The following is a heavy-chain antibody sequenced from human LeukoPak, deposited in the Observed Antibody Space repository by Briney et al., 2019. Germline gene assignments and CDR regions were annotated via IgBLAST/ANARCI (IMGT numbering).Heavy chain of an antibody. D-gene: IGHD3-10*01. CDR3: ARDGRGSRSSWFDP. J-gene: IGHJ5*02. Sequence: ASVKVSCKASGYTFTSYGISWVRQAPGQGLEWMGWISADTGDTNYAQNLQGRVTMTTDTPTSTAYMELRSLRSDDTAVYYCARDGRGSRSSWFDPWGQGTLVIVSS. CDR2: ISADTGDT. V-gene: IGHV1-18*01. CDR1: GYTFTSYG.